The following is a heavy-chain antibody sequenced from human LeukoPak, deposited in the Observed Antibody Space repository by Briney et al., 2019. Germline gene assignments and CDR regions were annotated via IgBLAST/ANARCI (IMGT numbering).Heavy chain of an antibody. D-gene: IGHD7-27*01. CDR2: ISGSSGHI. CDR1: GFTFSTYA. J-gene: IGHJ4*02. CDR3: ARDYLGY. V-gene: IGHV3-21*06. Sequence: PGGSLRLSCAASGFTFSTYAMIWVRQAPGKGLEWVSSISGSSGHIYYADSVKGRFTTSRDNAKNSLYLQMNSLRAEDTAVCYCARDYLGYWGQGTLVTVSS.